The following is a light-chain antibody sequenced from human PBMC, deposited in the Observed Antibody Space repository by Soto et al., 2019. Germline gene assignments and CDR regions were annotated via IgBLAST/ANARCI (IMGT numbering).Light chain of an antibody. V-gene: IGKV3-20*01. J-gene: IGKJ4*01. CDR1: ESVSDNY. CDR2: GAS. CDR3: QQYGSSPLT. Sequence: EIVFTQAPGTLSLSPGERATLSCRASESVSDNYLAWYQQRSGQAPRLVIYGASSRASAVPDRFSGSGSGADFTLTISRLEPEDFAVYYCQQYGSSPLTFGGGTKLDIK.